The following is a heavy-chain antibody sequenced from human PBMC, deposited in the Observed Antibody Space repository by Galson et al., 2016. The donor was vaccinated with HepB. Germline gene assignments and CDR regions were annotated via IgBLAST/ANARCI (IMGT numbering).Heavy chain of an antibody. J-gene: IGHJ6*02. CDR2: INPKTGDT. CDR1: GFTFTAYY. CDR3: ANLGGDLVVMTAPVDYTMDI. V-gene: IGHV1-2*06. D-gene: IGHD2-8*01. Sequence: SVKVSCKASGFTFTAYYLHWVRQAPGQGLEWMGRINPKTGDTNYAQKFQGRVTMTRDMSITTAYLELSSLMSDDTAVYYCANLGGDLVVMTAPVDYTMDIWGQGTTVTVSS.